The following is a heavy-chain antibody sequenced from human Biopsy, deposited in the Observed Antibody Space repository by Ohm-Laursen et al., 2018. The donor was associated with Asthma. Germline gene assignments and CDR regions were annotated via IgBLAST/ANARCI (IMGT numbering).Heavy chain of an antibody. Sequence: SLRLSCAASGFSFSNFGMHWVRQAPGKGLEWVAVISFDGSNEDYADSVKGRFTISRDNSKNTLYLQMNSLSAEDTAMYYCARAYSSGWSRGMDVWGQGTTVTVSS. CDR2: ISFDGSNE. CDR1: GFSFSNFG. J-gene: IGHJ6*02. CDR3: ARAYSSGWSRGMDV. V-gene: IGHV3-30*03. D-gene: IGHD6-19*01.